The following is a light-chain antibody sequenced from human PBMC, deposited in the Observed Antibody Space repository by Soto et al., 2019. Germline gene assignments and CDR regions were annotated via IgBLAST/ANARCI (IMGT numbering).Light chain of an antibody. J-gene: IGKJ5*01. V-gene: IGKV3-15*01. CDR1: QSVNSN. CDR3: QQRSNWAIT. CDR2: GAS. Sequence: EIMMTQSPVTLSVSPGERATLSCRASQSVNSNLAWYQQKPGQAPRLLIYGASTRATGIPASFIGNGSGTEFTLTASSLQPEDFAVYYCQQRSNWAITFGQGTRLEIK.